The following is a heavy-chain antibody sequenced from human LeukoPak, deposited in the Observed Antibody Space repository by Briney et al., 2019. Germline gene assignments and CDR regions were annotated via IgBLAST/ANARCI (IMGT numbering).Heavy chain of an antibody. CDR3: AKDGASRPPDAFDI. J-gene: IGHJ3*02. CDR1: GFSVCSNY. Sequence: GGSLRLSCAASGFSVCSNYMTWVRQAPGKGLEWVSAISGSGGSTYYADSVKGRFTISRDNSKNTLYLQMNSLRAEDTAVYYCAKDGASRPPDAFDIWGQGTMVTVSS. CDR2: ISGSGGST. V-gene: IGHV3-23*01. D-gene: IGHD2/OR15-2a*01.